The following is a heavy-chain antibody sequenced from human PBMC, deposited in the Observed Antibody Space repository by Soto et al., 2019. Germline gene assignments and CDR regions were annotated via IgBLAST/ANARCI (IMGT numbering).Heavy chain of an antibody. CDR2: IKQDGSEK. CDR3: ARDWKWCVEGVCSGLFAFDI. Sequence: GGSLRLSCAASGFTFSSYWMSWVRQAPGKGLEWVANIKQDGSEKYYGDSVKGRFTISRDNAKNSLYLQMNSLRAEDTAVYYCARDWKWCVEGVCSGLFAFDIWGQGTMVTVSS. J-gene: IGHJ3*02. V-gene: IGHV3-7*01. D-gene: IGHD2-8*01. CDR1: GFTFSSYW.